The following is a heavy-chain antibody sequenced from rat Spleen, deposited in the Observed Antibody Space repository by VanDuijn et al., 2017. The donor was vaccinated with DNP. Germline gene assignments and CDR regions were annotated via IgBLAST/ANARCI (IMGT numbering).Heavy chain of an antibody. J-gene: IGHJ2*01. D-gene: IGHD1-9*01. V-gene: IGHV3-1*01. CDR1: GYSITSNY. CDR2: ISYSGST. CDR3: ARSYYGYNYYFDY. Sequence: EVQLQESGPGLVKPSQSLSLTCSVTGYSITSNYWGWIRKFPGNKMEWIGHISYSGSTSYNPSLKIRISITRDTSKNQFFLQLNSVTTEDTATYYCARSYYGYNYYFDYWGQGVMVTVSS.